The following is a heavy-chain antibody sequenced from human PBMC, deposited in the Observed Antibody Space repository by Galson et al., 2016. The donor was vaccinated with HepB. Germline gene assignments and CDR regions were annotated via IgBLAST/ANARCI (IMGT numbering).Heavy chain of an antibody. V-gene: IGHV4-39*01. Sequence: SETLSLTCTVSGGSITSGNYYWAWIRQPPGKGLEWIGTIYHSGITYYNPSLKSRVTVSVDTSKNQFSLKMNSVTAADTAVYYRARDTYFYDGSGLDYWGQGTLVTVSS. D-gene: IGHD3-22*01. CDR2: IYHSGIT. J-gene: IGHJ4*02. CDR3: ARDTYFYDGSGLDY. CDR1: GGSITSGNYY.